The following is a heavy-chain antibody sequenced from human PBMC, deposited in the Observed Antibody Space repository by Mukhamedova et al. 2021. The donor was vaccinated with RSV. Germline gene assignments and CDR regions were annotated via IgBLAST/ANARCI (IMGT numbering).Heavy chain of an antibody. V-gene: IGHV6-1*01. Sequence: GRTYYVSRWHNDYAVSVESRITISSDISKNHISLQLNSVTPEDTAVYYCARATNYYDSSGYIDYWGLGTLVSVSS. CDR2: TYYVSRWHN. D-gene: IGHD3-22*01. CDR3: ARATNYYDSSGYIDY. J-gene: IGHJ4*02.